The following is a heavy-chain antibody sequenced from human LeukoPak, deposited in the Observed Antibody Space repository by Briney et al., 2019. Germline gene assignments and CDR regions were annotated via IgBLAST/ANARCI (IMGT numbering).Heavy chain of an antibody. CDR2: INHSGST. J-gene: IGHJ3*02. V-gene: IGHV4-34*01. D-gene: IGHD3-16*02. CDR1: GGSFSGYY. Sequence: SETLSLTCAVYGGSFSGYYWSWIRQPPGKGLEWIGEINHSGSTNYNPSLKSRVTISVDTSKNQFSLKLSSVTAADTAVYYCARDLISDYVWGSYRYSDAFDIWGQGTMVTVSS. CDR3: ARDLISDYVWGSYRYSDAFDI.